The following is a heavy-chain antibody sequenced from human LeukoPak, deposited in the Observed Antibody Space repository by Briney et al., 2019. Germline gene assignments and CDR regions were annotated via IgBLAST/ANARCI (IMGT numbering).Heavy chain of an antibody. CDR3: ASPYDSSANDAFDI. Sequence: ASVKVSCKASGHTFTGYYMHWVRQAPGPGLEWMGWINPNSAGTNYAQKFQGRVTMTRDTSISTAYMELSRLRSDDTAVYYCASPYDSSANDAFDIWGQGTMVTVSS. V-gene: IGHV1-2*02. CDR1: GHTFTGYY. CDR2: INPNSAGT. J-gene: IGHJ3*02. D-gene: IGHD3-22*01.